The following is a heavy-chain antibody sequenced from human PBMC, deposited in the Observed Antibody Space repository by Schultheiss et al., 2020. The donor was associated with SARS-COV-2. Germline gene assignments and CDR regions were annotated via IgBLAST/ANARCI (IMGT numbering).Heavy chain of an antibody. J-gene: IGHJ6*02. V-gene: IGHV4-30-2*01. CDR1: GGSISSGGYS. CDR3: ARDRYPYGMDV. Sequence: SETLSLTCAVSGGSISSGGYSWSWIRQPPGKGLEWIGYIYHSGSTYYNPSLKSRVTISVDTSKNQFSLKLNSVTAADTAVYYCARDRYPYGMDVWGQGTTVTVSS. CDR2: IYHSGST. D-gene: IGHD1-26*01.